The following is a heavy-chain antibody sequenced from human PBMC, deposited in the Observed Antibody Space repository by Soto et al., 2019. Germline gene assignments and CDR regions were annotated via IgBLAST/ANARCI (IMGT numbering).Heavy chain of an antibody. CDR1: GDSIFSSSYY. J-gene: IGHJ6*02. V-gene: IGHV4-39*01. CDR2: VYYSGST. Sequence: SETLSLTCTVSGDSIFSSSYYWGWIRQPPGKGLEWIGSVYYSGSTYYNPSLNSRVTISVDTSKNQFSLKVSSVTVADTAIYYCARLGGYCSSNICYGLYGMDAWGPGTTV. D-gene: IGHD2-2*01. CDR3: ARLGGYCSSNICYGLYGMDA.